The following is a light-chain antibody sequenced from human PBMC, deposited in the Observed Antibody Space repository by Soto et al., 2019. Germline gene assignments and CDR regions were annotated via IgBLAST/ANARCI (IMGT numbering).Light chain of an antibody. Sequence: QSALTQPASVSGSRGKSITFSCTGSATNVGTYNLVSWYQQHPGRAPKLIIYDTSKRPSGVSDRFSGSQSGYTASLTISGLQADDEADYFCCSYAGSSTFVFGPGTKLTVL. CDR3: CSYAGSSTFV. J-gene: IGLJ1*01. CDR1: ATNVGTYNL. V-gene: IGLV2-23*02. CDR2: DTS.